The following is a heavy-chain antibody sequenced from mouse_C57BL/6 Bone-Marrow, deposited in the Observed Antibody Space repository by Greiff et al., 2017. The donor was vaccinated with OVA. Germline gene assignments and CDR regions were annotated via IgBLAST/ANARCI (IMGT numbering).Heavy chain of an antibody. J-gene: IGHJ3*01. CDR2: IYPRSGNT. CDR3: ARKEELSWFAY. CDR1: GYTFTSYG. V-gene: IGHV1-81*01. Sequence: QVQLQQSGAELARPGASVKLSCKASGYTFTSYGISWVKQSTGQGLEWIGEIYPRSGNTYYNEKFKGKATLTADKSSSTAYMELRSLTSEDSAVYFCARKEELSWFAYWGQGTLVTVSA.